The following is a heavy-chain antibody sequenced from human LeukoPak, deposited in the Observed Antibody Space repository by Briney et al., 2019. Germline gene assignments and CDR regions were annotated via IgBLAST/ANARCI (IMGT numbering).Heavy chain of an antibody. CDR3: ARENPSGYYNRPIDY. V-gene: IGHV4-4*02. Sequence: SETLSLTCAVSGGSISSNNWWGWVRQPPGKGLEWIGDIYYSGSIKHNPSLKSRVTMSVDTSKNQFSLKLSSVTAADTAIYYCARENPSGYYNRPIDYWGQGTLGTVSS. J-gene: IGHJ4*02. D-gene: IGHD3-22*01. CDR2: IYYSGSI. CDR1: GGSISSNNW.